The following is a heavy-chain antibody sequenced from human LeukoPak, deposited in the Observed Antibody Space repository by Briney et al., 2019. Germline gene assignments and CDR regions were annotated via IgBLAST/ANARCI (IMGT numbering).Heavy chain of an antibody. D-gene: IGHD1-26*01. V-gene: IGHV4-34*01. CDR2: INHSGST. J-gene: IGHJ3*02. CDR3: ARAGRWEGRPHAFDI. CDR1: GGSFSGYY. Sequence: SETLSLTCAVYGGSFSGYYWSWIRQPPGKGLEWIGEINHSGSTNYNPSLKSRVTISVDTSKNQFSLKLSSVTAADTAVYYCARAGRWEGRPHAFDIWGQGTTVTVSS.